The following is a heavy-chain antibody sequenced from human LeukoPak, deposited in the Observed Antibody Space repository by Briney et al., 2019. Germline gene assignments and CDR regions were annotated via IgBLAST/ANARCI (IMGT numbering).Heavy chain of an antibody. CDR3: ARGPAWYFNY. CDR2: IYYSGST. Sequence: PSETLSLTCAVYGGSFSGYYWSWIRQPPGKGLEWIGYIYYSGSTNYNPSLMSRATISEDTSKNQFSLKLSSVTAADTAIYYCARGPAWYFNYWGQGTLVTVSS. V-gene: IGHV4-59*01. CDR1: GGSFSGYY. J-gene: IGHJ4*02.